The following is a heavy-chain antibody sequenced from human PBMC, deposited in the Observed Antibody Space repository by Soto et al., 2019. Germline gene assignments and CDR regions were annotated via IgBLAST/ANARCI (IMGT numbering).Heavy chain of an antibody. Sequence: QLQLQESGPGLVKPSETLSLTCTVSGGSISSSSYYWGWIRQPPGKGLEWIGSIYYSGSTYYNPSLKSRVTISVDTSKTQFSLKLSSVTAADTAVYYCARHNYGSGSYYHWYFDLWGRGTLVTVSS. CDR2: IYYSGST. CDR1: GGSISSSSYY. D-gene: IGHD3-10*01. J-gene: IGHJ2*01. V-gene: IGHV4-39*01. CDR3: ARHNYGSGSYYHWYFDL.